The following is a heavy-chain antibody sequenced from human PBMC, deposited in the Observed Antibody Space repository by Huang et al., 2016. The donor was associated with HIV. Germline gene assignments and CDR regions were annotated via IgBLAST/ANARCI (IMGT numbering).Heavy chain of an antibody. V-gene: IGHV3-30*18. CDR2: ITVDGKNK. Sequence: QVHLVESGGGVVQPGRSLRLSCAASGFTFSGYGMHWVRQAPGKGREWVAVITVDGKNKYYADSVRGRFTVSRDNSQNTVSLQMNTLRAEDTAVYYCAKDNDLYYFDYWGQGTLVTVSS. CDR1: GFTFSGYG. CDR3: AKDNDLYYFDY. D-gene: IGHD1-1*01. J-gene: IGHJ4*02.